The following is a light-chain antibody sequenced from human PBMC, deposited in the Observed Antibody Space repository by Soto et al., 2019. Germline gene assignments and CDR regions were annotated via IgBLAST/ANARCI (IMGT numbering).Light chain of an antibody. V-gene: IGKV1-12*01. CDR2: AAS. J-gene: IGKJ4*01. CDR3: QQGDSFPFT. Sequence: DIQRTQSPSSVSASVGDTVTITCRASQDISSWVAWYQQKPGKAPKLLISAASSLQSGVPTRFSGSGSGTDFTLIISGLQPEDFATYFCQQGDSFPFTFGGGTKVEIK. CDR1: QDISSW.